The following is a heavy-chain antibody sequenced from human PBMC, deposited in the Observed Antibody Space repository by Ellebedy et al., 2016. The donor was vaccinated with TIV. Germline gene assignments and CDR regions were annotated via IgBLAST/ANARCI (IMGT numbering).Heavy chain of an antibody. CDR2: IYYSGET. CDR1: GDSISRGGYY. CDR3: ARLRVGASMPTDY. V-gene: IGHV4-31*03. Sequence: MPSETLSLTCTVSGDSISRGGYYWGWIRQHPGKGLEWIGSIYYSGETFYNPSLKSRATVSSARSMNRFPLRLTSVTAADTAVYYCARLRVGASMPTDYWGPGTLVTVSS. J-gene: IGHJ4*01. D-gene: IGHD1-26*01.